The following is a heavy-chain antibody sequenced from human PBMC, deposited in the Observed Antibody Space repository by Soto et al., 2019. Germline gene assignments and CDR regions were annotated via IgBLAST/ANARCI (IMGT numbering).Heavy chain of an antibody. CDR3: VRVDVDIVATIRTFDY. J-gene: IGHJ4*02. Sequence: QVQLVQSGAEVKKPGASVKVSCKASGYTFTSYGISWVRQAPGQGLEWMGWISAYNGNTNYAQKLQGRVTMTTDTSTSTAYMELRSLRSDDTAVYYCVRVDVDIVATIRTFDYWGQGTLVTVSS. CDR2: ISAYNGNT. V-gene: IGHV1-18*01. D-gene: IGHD5-12*01. CDR1: GYTFTSYG.